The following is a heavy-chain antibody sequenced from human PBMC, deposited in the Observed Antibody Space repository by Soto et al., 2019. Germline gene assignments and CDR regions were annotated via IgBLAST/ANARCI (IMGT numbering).Heavy chain of an antibody. CDR3: SKVGYSGNYFSDYDI. D-gene: IGHD1-26*01. V-gene: IGHV3-23*01. CDR1: GFTFSSYA. Sequence: GGSLRLSCAASGFTFSSYAMSWVRQAPGKGLEWVSAISGSGSSTYYADSVKGRFTISRDNSKTTLYLQLNSLRAEDTAVYYCSKVGYSGNYFSDYDIRGQGTLVTVSS. J-gene: IGHJ3*02. CDR2: ISGSGSST.